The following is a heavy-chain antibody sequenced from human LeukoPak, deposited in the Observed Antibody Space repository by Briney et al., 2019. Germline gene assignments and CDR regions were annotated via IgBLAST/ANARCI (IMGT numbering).Heavy chain of an antibody. CDR3: ARVIAAAGTDWFDP. CDR1: GGSISSYY. V-gene: IGHV4-59*01. Sequence: SETLSLTCTVSGGSISSYYWSWIRQPPGKGLEWIGYIYYIGSTNYNPSPKSRVTISVDTSKNQFSLKLSSVTAADTAVYYCARVIAAAGTDWFDPWGQGTLVTVSS. J-gene: IGHJ5*02. CDR2: IYYIGST. D-gene: IGHD6-13*01.